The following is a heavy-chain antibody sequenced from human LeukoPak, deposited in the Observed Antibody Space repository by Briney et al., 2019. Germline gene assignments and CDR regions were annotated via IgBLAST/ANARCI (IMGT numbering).Heavy chain of an antibody. CDR2: IIPIFGTA. J-gene: IGHJ6*04. V-gene: IGHV1-69*06. CDR3: ARGLWFGELLGPYYYYYGMDV. Sequence: ASVKVSCKASGGTFISYAISWVRQAPGQGLEWMGGIIPIFGTANYAQKFKGRVTITADKSTSTAYMELSSLRSEDTAVYYCARGLWFGELLGPYYYYYGMDVWGKGTTVTVSS. CDR1: GGTFISYA. D-gene: IGHD3-10*01.